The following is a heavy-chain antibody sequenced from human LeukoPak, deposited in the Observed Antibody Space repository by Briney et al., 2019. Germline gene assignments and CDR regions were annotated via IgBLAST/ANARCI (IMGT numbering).Heavy chain of an antibody. J-gene: IGHJ4*02. V-gene: IGHV3-11*04. Sequence: PGGSLRLSCAASGFRFDDCYVSWIRQVPGKGLQWISFISASSGMMVHADSVKGRFTISRDNAKNSVHLEMNNLKAEDTAVYHCARQMLLSPCDYLGPGALVTVSS. CDR3: ARQMLLSPCDY. CDR1: GFRFDDCY. D-gene: IGHD2-8*01. CDR2: ISASSGMM.